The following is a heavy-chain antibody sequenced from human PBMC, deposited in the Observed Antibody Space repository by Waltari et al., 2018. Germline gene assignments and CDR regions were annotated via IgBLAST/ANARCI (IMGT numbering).Heavy chain of an antibody. CDR1: ADTFNGYY. D-gene: IGHD1-26*01. CDR3: ARAIGWEQIDY. Sequence: QVQLVQSGAEVKKPGAAVTVSCKASADTFNGYYIQWVRQAPGQGLEWMGWINPNSGDKNYGAKFRGRVTMTRDTSIHTAYMELSRLRSDDTAIYFCARAIGWEQIDYWGQGTLVTMSS. CDR2: INPNSGDK. J-gene: IGHJ4*02. V-gene: IGHV1-2*02.